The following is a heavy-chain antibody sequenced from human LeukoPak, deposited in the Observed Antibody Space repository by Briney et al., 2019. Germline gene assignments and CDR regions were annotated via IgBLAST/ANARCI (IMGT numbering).Heavy chain of an antibody. Sequence: ASVKVSSKASGYTFTSYYMHWVRQAPGQGLEWMGIINPSSGSTSNAQKFQGRVTMTRDTSTSTVYMELSSLRSEDTAVYYCARDGEYYDSRGSYFDSWGQGTLVTVSS. CDR2: INPSSGST. CDR1: GYTFTSYY. J-gene: IGHJ4*02. CDR3: ARDGEYYDSRGSYFDS. V-gene: IGHV1-46*01. D-gene: IGHD3-22*01.